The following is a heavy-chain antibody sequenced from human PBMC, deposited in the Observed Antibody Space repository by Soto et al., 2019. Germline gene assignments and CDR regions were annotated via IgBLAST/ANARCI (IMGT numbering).Heavy chain of an antibody. CDR2: MSHSGGT. CDR3: ARVVRGNATTVVDAFDI. CDR1: GGFVSSGSYY. Sequence: QVQLQQWGAGLLKPSETLSLTCAVYGGFVSSGSYYWSWIRQPPGKGLEWIGEMSHSGGTHFNPSLNSRVTISVDTSKNQFSLKMSSVTAAGTALYYCARVVRGNATTVVDAFDIWGPGTMFTVSS. J-gene: IGHJ3*02. V-gene: IGHV4-34*01. D-gene: IGHD2-15*01.